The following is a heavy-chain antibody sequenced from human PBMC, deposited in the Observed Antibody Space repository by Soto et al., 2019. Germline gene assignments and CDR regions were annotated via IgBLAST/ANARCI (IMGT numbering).Heavy chain of an antibody. CDR1: GYTFTSYG. D-gene: IGHD2-8*01. V-gene: IGHV1-18*01. Sequence: ASVKVSCKASGYTFTSYGISWVRQAPGQGLEWMGWISAYNGNTNYAQKLQGRVTMTTDTSTSTAYMELRSLRSDDTAVYYCARALGYCTNGVCYFDYWGQGTLVTVSS. CDR3: ARALGYCTNGVCYFDY. J-gene: IGHJ4*02. CDR2: ISAYNGNT.